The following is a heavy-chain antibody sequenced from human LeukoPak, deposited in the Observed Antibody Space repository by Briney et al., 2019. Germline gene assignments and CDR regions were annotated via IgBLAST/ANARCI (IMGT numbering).Heavy chain of an antibody. D-gene: IGHD4-11*01. CDR3: ARQEVDYSNSYYYYYYYMDV. J-gene: IGHJ6*03. CDR2: IYTSGST. CDR1: GGSISSYY. V-gene: IGHV4-4*09. Sequence: SETLSLTCTVSGGSISSYYWSWIRQPPGKGLEWIGYIYTSGSTNYNPSLKSRVTISVDTSKNQFSLKLSSVTAADTAVYYCARQEVDYSNSYYYYYYYMDVWGKGTTVTVS.